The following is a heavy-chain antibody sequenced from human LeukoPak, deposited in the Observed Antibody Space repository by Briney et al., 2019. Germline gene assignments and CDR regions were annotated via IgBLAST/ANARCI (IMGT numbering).Heavy chain of an antibody. J-gene: IGHJ4*02. Sequence: PGGSLRLSCAASGLTFRSYGMGWVRQAPGKGLEWVSSITRSGTTNYAEFVKDRFVISRDNSKDTLFLQMNSLRVGDTAVYYCANTGSYSIYWGQGTLVTVSS. CDR2: ITRSGTT. V-gene: IGHV3-23*01. CDR1: GLTFRSYG. CDR3: ANTGSYSIY. D-gene: IGHD1-1*01.